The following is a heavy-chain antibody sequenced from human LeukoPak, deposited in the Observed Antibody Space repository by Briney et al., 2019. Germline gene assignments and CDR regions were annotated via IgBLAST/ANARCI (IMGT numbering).Heavy chain of an antibody. D-gene: IGHD6-19*01. V-gene: IGHV3-7*01. CDR1: GLTLSAYW. Sequence: TGGSLRLSCAASGLTLSAYWGNGVRQAPGKGLVGVANIEQDGSEKNYVDSVKGRFTISRDNGASSPYRQMNNLRGKDTGVYYCVGGIGWLPDYWSEGTLVTVSS. J-gene: IGHJ4*02. CDR2: IEQDGSEK. CDR3: VGGIGWLPDY.